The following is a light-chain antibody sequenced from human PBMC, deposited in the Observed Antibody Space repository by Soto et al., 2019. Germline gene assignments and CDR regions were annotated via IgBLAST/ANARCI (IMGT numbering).Light chain of an antibody. CDR2: AAN. Sequence: AIQMTQSPSSLSASVGDRVTMTCRASQAITNNVDWFQQKPGTAPKLLIYAANSLQTGVPSKFSGSGFVTDFTLTTTSLQPYDFATYFCLQRYDFPYTFGPGTKVDMK. J-gene: IGKJ3*01. CDR3: LQRYDFPYT. V-gene: IGKV1-6*01. CDR1: QAITNN.